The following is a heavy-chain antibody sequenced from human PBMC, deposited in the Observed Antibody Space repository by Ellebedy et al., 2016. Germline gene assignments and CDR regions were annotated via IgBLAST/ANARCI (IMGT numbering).Heavy chain of an antibody. J-gene: IGHJ5*02. CDR1: GFTFSRYA. CDR3: ARDRGSSGWYWFDP. Sequence: GESLKISCAASGFTFSRYAMSWVRQAPGKGLEWVSAISGGGGTTNYADSVKGRFTISRDNAKNSLYLQMNSLRAEDTAVYYCARDRGSSGWYWFDPWGQGTLVTVSS. V-gene: IGHV3-23*01. D-gene: IGHD6-19*01. CDR2: ISGGGGTT.